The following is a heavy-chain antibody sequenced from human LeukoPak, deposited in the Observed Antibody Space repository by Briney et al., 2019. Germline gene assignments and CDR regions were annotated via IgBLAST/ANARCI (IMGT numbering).Heavy chain of an antibody. J-gene: IGHJ4*02. V-gene: IGHV3-53*01. Sequence: PGGSLRLSCAASGFSASSNYMIWVRQAPGKGLEWVSVMYSDGSAYYADSVKGRFTISRDNSKNRLFLQMNSLRAEDTAVYFCARTTAMTGIDYFDQWGQGTLVTVS. CDR3: ARTTAMTGIDYFDQ. CDR2: MYSDGSA. CDR1: GFSASSNY. D-gene: IGHD1-1*01.